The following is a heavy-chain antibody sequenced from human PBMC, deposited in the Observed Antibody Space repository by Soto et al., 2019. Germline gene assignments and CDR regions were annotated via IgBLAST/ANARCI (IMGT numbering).Heavy chain of an antibody. CDR3: ARDIVGAIGGRQH. D-gene: IGHD1-26*01. J-gene: IGHJ1*01. CDR2: MNPNSGNT. CDR1: GYTFTSYD. V-gene: IGHV1-8*01. Sequence: QVQLVQSGAEVKNPGASVKVSCKASGYTFTSYDLKWVRQATGQGLEWMGWMNPNSGNTGYAQKFQGRVTMTRHTSISTAYMELSSLRSEDTAVYYCARDIVGAIGGRQHWGHGTLVTVAA.